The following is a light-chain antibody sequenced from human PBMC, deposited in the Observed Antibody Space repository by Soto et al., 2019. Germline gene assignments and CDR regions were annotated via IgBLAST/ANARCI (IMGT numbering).Light chain of an antibody. CDR1: QGISSW. CDR3: QQANSFPLT. Sequence: DIQMTQSPSSVSASVGDRVTITCRASQGISSWLAWYQQKPGKAPKLMIYAASRLQSGVPSRFSGSRSWKYFSFTISSLQPEDFGTYYFQQANSFPLTFGGGTNVEIK. CDR2: AAS. V-gene: IGKV1-12*01. J-gene: IGKJ4*02.